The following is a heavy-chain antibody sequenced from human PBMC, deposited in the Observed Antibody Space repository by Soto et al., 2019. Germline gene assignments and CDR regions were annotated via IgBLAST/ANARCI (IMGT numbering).Heavy chain of an antibody. V-gene: IGHV3-33*01. D-gene: IGHD2-15*01. Sequence: QVQLVESGGGVVQPGRSLRLSCAASGFTFSSYGMHWVRQAPGKGLEWVAVIWYDGSNKYYADSVKVRFTISRDNSKNTLYLQMDSLRAEDTAVYYCARDSRERTYGGNSLDYWGQGTLVTVSS. J-gene: IGHJ4*02. CDR3: ARDSRERTYGGNSLDY. CDR1: GFTFSSYG. CDR2: IWYDGSNK.